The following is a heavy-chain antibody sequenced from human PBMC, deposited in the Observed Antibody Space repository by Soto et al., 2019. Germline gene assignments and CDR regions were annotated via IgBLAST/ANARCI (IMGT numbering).Heavy chain of an antibody. Sequence: QVQLVQSGAEVKKPGSSVKVSCKASGGSFKNYAITWVRQAPGQGLEWVGGIIPIFGTANYAQGFQGRLTITADESMSSAYMELSSLRSEDTAVYYCARDGRWLQPRNYFDYWGQGTLVTVSS. D-gene: IGHD5-12*01. V-gene: IGHV1-69*01. CDR3: ARDGRWLQPRNYFDY. J-gene: IGHJ4*02. CDR2: IIPIFGTA. CDR1: GGSFKNYA.